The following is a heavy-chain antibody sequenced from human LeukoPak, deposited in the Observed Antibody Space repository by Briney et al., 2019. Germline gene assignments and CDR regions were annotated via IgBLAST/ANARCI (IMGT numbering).Heavy chain of an antibody. V-gene: IGHV4-59*08. CDR1: GDSISSHH. J-gene: IGHJ4*02. CDR3: ARHDFDWPFDY. D-gene: IGHD3-9*01. Sequence: SETLSLTCTVSGDSISSHHWSWIRQPPGKGLEWIGYIHYSGSTNYNPSLKSRVTISVDTSKNQFSLKLSSVTAADTAVYYCARHDFDWPFDYWGQGTLVTVSS. CDR2: IHYSGST.